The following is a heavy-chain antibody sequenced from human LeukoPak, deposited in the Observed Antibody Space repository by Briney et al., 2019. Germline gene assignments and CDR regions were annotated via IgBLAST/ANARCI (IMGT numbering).Heavy chain of an antibody. D-gene: IGHD6-13*01. CDR3: ARGAVIAADSFDL. V-gene: IGHV1-8*01. CDR2: MNPNSGNT. J-gene: IGHJ5*02. Sequence: ASVKVSCKASGYTFTSYDINGVRQAAGQGLEWMGWMNPNSGNTGYAQKFQGRVTVTRNTSISTAYMELSSLRSEDTAVYYCARGAVIAADSFDLWGQGTLVTVSS. CDR1: GYTFTSYD.